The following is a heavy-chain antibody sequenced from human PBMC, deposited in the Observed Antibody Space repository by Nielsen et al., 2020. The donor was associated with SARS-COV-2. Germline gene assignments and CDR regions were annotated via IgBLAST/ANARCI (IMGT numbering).Heavy chain of an antibody. CDR2: IYRSDNS. J-gene: IGHJ4*02. CDR3: AKDFWSSPNQVGPDY. V-gene: IGHV3-66*03. Sequence: GGSLRLSCAASGFSVSRYFMSWVRQAPGKGLEWLSIIYRSDNSYYADSVKGRFTVSRDNSKNTVYLQMNSLRPEDTAVYYCAKDFWSSPNQVGPDYWGQGTLVTVSS. D-gene: IGHD3-3*01. CDR1: GFSVSRYF.